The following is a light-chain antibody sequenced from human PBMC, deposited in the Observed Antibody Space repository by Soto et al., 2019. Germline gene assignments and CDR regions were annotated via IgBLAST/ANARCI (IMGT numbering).Light chain of an antibody. V-gene: IGKV3D-7*01. Sequence: EIVMTQSPATLSLSPGDRATLSCRASQFMSNSYLSWYQQKPGQAPRLLIYGASTRATGIPDRFSGSGSETDFTLTISSLQPEDFAVYFCQQDYNLPWTFGHGTKVEIK. CDR1: QFMSNSY. J-gene: IGKJ1*01. CDR2: GAS. CDR3: QQDYNLPWT.